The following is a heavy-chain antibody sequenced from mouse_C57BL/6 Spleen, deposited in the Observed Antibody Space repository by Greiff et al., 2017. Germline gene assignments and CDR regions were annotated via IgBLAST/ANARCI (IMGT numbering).Heavy chain of an antibody. J-gene: IGHJ2*01. CDR3: ARSPYDGFDY. Sequence: VKLQQSGPELVKPGASVKISCKASGYAFSSSWMNWVKQRPGKGLEWIGRIYPGDGDTNYNGKFKGKATLTADKSSSTAYMQLSSLTSEDSAVYFCARSPYDGFDYWGQGTTLTVSS. V-gene: IGHV1-82*01. D-gene: IGHD2-3*01. CDR1: GYAFSSSW. CDR2: IYPGDGDT.